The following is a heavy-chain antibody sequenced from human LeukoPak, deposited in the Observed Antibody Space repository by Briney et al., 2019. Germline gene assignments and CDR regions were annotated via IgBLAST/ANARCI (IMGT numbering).Heavy chain of an antibody. D-gene: IGHD2-2*02. J-gene: IGHJ3*02. CDR2: IYTSGST. CDR3: ARGLRYKPVVPAAIREAISAFDI. CDR1: GGSIGSYY. Sequence: SETLSLTCTVSGGSIGSYYWSWIRQPAGKGLEWIGRIYTSGSTNYNPSLKSRVTISVDTSKNQFSLKLSSVTAADTAVYYCARGLRYKPVVPAAIREAISAFDIWGQGTMVTVSS. V-gene: IGHV4-4*07.